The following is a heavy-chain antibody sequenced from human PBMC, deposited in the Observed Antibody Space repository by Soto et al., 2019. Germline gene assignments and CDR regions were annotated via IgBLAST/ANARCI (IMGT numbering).Heavy chain of an antibody. CDR3: ARDGTYCSSTSCLDYGDSHDAFDI. J-gene: IGHJ3*02. CDR1: GGSISSYY. D-gene: IGHD2-2*01. CDR2: IYYSGST. V-gene: IGHV4-59*01. Sequence: SETLSLTCTVSGGSISSYYWSWIRQPPGKGLEWIGYIYYSGSTNYNPSLKSRVTISVDTSKNQFSLKLSSVTAADTAVYYCARDGTYCSSTSCLDYGDSHDAFDIWGQGTMVTVSS.